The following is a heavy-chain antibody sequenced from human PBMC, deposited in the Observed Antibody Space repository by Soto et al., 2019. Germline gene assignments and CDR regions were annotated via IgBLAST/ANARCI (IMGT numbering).Heavy chain of an antibody. D-gene: IGHD5-12*01. V-gene: IGHV1-69*13. CDR3: ASSVAKYYYYGMDV. J-gene: IGHJ6*01. CDR2: IIPIFGTA. Sequence: ASVKVSCKSPEGTFSSYPISWVRQTPGQGLEWMGGIIPIFGTANYAQKFQGRVTITADESTSTAYMELSSLRSEDTAVYYCASSVAKYYYYGMDVWGQGTTVTVSS. CDR1: EGTFSSYP.